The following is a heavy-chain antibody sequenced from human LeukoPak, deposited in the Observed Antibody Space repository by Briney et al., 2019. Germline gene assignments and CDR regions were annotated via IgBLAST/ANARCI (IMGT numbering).Heavy chain of an antibody. CDR3: AKSPHDYGDYPPWFDP. V-gene: IGHV3-23*01. D-gene: IGHD4-17*01. J-gene: IGHJ5*02. Sequence: GGSLRLSCAASGFTFSSYAMSWVRQAPGKGLEWVSAISGSGGSTYYADSVKGRFIISRDNSKNTLFLQMNSLRAEDTAIYYCAKSPHDYGDYPPWFDPWGQGTLVTVSS. CDR1: GFTFSSYA. CDR2: ISGSGGST.